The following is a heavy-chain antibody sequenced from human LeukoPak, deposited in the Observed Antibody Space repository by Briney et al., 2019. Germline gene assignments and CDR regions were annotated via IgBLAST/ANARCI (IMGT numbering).Heavy chain of an antibody. J-gene: IGHJ4*02. CDR2: INGSRNNI. CDR1: GFTFSSYS. D-gene: IGHD3-9*01. Sequence: GGSLRLSCAASGFTFSSYSMSWVRQAPGKGLEWVSSINGSRNNIYYADSVTRPFTISRDNATISLFLQIPSLRVQVPAMYYCARPALRGLSDYCWGQATLVAVSS. CDR3: ARPALRGLSDYC. V-gene: IGHV3-21*01.